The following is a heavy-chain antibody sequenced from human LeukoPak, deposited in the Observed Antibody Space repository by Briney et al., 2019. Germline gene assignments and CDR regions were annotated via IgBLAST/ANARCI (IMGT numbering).Heavy chain of an antibody. V-gene: IGHV1-24*01. J-gene: IGHJ4*02. CDR3: ATGLSIAAGVDY. D-gene: IGHD6-13*01. Sequence: ASVKVSCKASGYTFTGYYMHWVRQAPGQGLEWMGGFDPEDGETIYAQTFQGRVTMTDDTSTDTAYMELSSLRSEDTAVYYCATGLSIAAGVDYWGQGTLVTVSS. CDR2: FDPEDGET. CDR1: GYTFTGYY.